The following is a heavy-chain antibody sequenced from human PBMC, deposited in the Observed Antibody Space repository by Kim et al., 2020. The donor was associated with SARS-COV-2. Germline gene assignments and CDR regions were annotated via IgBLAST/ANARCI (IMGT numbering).Heavy chain of an antibody. V-gene: IGHV3-30*18. D-gene: IGHD4-17*01. Sequence: GGSLRLSCAASGFTFSSYGMHWVRQAPGKGLEWVAVISYDGSNKYYADSVKGQFTISRDNSKNTLYLQMNSLRAEDTAVYYCAKDLVTSFDYWGQGTLVTVSS. CDR1: GFTFSSYG. J-gene: IGHJ4*02. CDR2: ISYDGSNK. CDR3: AKDLVTSFDY.